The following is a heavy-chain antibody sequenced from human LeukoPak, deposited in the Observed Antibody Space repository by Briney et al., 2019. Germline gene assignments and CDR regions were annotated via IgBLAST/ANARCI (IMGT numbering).Heavy chain of an antibody. CDR3: AREVGTVTAYYFDY. V-gene: IGHV3-30*03. J-gene: IGHJ4*02. Sequence: GGSLRLSCAASGFTFSSYSMNWVRQAPGKGLGWVAVISYDGSNKYYADSVKGRFTISRDNSKNTLYLQMNSLRAEDTAVYYCAREVGTVTAYYFDYWGQGTLVTVSS. CDR2: ISYDGSNK. CDR1: GFTFSSYS. D-gene: IGHD4-17*01.